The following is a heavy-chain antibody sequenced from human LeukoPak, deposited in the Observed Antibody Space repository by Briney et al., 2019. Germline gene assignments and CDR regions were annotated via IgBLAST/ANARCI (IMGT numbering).Heavy chain of an antibody. V-gene: IGHV4-61*02. CDR2: IYTSGST. D-gene: IGHD2-8*01. CDR3: ARDPLIPGHYYYGMDV. Sequence: IGRIYTSGSTNYNPSLKSRVTISVDTSKNQFSLKLGSVTAADTAVYYCARDPLIPGHYYYGMDVWGQGTTVTVSS. J-gene: IGHJ6*02.